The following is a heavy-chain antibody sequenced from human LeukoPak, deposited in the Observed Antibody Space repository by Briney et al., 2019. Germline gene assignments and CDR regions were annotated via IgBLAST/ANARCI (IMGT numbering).Heavy chain of an antibody. J-gene: IGHJ4*02. D-gene: IGHD6-13*01. V-gene: IGHV1-18*01. CDR2: ISPYNGNT. Sequence: ASVKVSCKTSGYTFSSHSMNWVRQAPGQGLEWMGWISPYNGNTNYAQKLQGRVTLTTDISTSTAYMEVRSLRSDDTAVYYCARGEYELVGDYWGQGTLVTVSS. CDR1: GYTFSSHS. CDR3: ARGEYELVGDY.